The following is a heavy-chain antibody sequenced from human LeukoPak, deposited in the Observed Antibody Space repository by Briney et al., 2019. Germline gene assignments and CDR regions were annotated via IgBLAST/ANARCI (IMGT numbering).Heavy chain of an antibody. CDR3: ARHDGGSSSLNWFDP. CDR1: GGSISSGVYC. D-gene: IGHD1-26*01. J-gene: IGHJ5*02. CDR2: ICSSGST. Sequence: SETLSLTCTVSGGSISSGVYCWSWIRQRPGEGLQWIGYICSSGSTYYNPSLKSRVTISVDRSKNQFSLKLSSVTAADTAVYYCARHDGGSSSLNWFDPGGQGTLVTVSS. V-gene: IGHV4-30-4*08.